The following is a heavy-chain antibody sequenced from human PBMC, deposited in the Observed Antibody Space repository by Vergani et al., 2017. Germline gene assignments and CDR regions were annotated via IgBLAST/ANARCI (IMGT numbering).Heavy chain of an antibody. CDR3: ARVGRSIYPDAFDI. CDR1: GAAFNSYY. D-gene: IGHD2/OR15-2a*01. CDR2: IYHSGST. J-gene: IGHJ3*02. Sequence: QVQLQQWGAGLLKTSETLSLTCAVSGAAFNSYYWTWIRQSPGRGLEWIGEIYHSGSTNYDPSLESRVTISMHKSTNEFSLKLSSVTAADTAIYYCARVGRSIYPDAFDIWGQGTLVTVSS. V-gene: IGHV4-34*01.